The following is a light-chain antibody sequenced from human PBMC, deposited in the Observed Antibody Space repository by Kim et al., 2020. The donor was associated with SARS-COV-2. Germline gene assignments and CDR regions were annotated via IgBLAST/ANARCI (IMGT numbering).Light chain of an antibody. CDR1: SSNIGSNT. CDR3: ATWDDSLNGWV. V-gene: IGLV1-44*01. Sequence: ELTQPPSASKTPGQRVTISCSGSSSNIGSNTVNWYQQLPGTAPKLLIYSNNQRPSGVPDRFSGSKSGTSASVAISGLQSEDEADYYCATWDDSLNGWVFGGGTQLTVL. J-gene: IGLJ3*02. CDR2: SNN.